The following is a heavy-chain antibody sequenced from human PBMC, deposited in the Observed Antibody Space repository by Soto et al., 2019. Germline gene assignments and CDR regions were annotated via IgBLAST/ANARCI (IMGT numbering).Heavy chain of an antibody. Sequence: ASVKGSCKASGYTFTSYGISWVRQTPGQGLEWMGWISAYNGNTNYAQKLQGRVTMTTDTSTSTAYMELRSLRSDDTAVYYCARDSLTDTSCYLYWGQGTLVNVSS. J-gene: IGHJ4*02. CDR2: ISAYNGNT. CDR1: GYTFTSYG. D-gene: IGHD2-2*01. V-gene: IGHV1-18*01. CDR3: ARDSLTDTSCYLY.